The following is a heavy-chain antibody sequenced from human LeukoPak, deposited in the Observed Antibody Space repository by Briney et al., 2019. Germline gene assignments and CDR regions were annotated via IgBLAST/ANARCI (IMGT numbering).Heavy chain of an antibody. CDR3: ARGTWDDILTGYRDFDI. V-gene: IGHV4-59*01. Sequence: PSETLSLTCAVYGGSFSGYYWSWIRQPPGKGLEWIGYIYYSGSTNYNPSLKSRVTISVDTSKNQFSLKLSSVTAADTAVYYCARGTWDDILTGYRDFDIWGQGTMVTVSS. CDR2: IYYSGST. J-gene: IGHJ3*02. CDR1: GGSFSGYY. D-gene: IGHD3-9*01.